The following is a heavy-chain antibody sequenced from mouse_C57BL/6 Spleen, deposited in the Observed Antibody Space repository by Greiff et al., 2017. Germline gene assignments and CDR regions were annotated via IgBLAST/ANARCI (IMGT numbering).Heavy chain of an antibody. CDR1: GYTFTSYW. CDR3: ARSDDYDGAWFAY. V-gene: IGHV1-64*01. Sequence: QVQLQQPGAELVKPGASVKLSCKASGYTFTSYWMHWVKQRPGQGLEWIGMIHPNSGSTNYNEKFKSKATLTVDKASSTAYMQLSSLTSEDSAVYYGARSDDYDGAWFAYWGQGTLVTVSA. D-gene: IGHD2-4*01. J-gene: IGHJ3*01. CDR2: IHPNSGST.